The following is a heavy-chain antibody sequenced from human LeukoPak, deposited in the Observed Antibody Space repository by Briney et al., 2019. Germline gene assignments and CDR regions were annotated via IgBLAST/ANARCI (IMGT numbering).Heavy chain of an antibody. J-gene: IGHJ4*02. D-gene: IGHD3-22*01. V-gene: IGHV3-23*01. Sequence: GGSLRLSCAASGFSFSTFAMSWVRQAPGKGLEWVSAISGSGAGTLYADSVRGRFTISRDNSKNTVYLQMNSLRAEDTAVYYCAKDPTHFRVWDDYDNTRLNYWGQGTLVTVSS. CDR1: GFSFSTFA. CDR2: ISGSGAGT. CDR3: AKDPTHFRVWDDYDNTRLNY.